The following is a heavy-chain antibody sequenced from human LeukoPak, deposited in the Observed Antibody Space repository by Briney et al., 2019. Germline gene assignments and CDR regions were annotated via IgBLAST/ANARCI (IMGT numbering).Heavy chain of an antibody. CDR3: AREGSSSFDY. CDR2: TYYRSKWYY. Sequence: SQTLSLTCALSGDSVSSNSAAWNWIRQSPSGGLEWLGRTYYRSKWYYDYAVSVTSRITINPDTSKNQFSLHLNSVTPEDTAVYYWAREGSSSFDYWGQGTLVTVSS. CDR1: GDSVSSNSAA. V-gene: IGHV6-1*01. D-gene: IGHD3-10*01. J-gene: IGHJ4*02.